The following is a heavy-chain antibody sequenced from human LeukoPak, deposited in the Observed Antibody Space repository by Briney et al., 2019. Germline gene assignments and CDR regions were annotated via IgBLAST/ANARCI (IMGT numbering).Heavy chain of an antibody. CDR1: GFTFSSYS. D-gene: IGHD3-10*01. CDR3: ARDRGPNWWAVYAFAN. CDR2: ISSSSHI. J-gene: IGHJ4*02. Sequence: PGGSLRLSCVASGFTFSSYSMNWVRQAPGKGLEWVSSISSSSHIYYGDSVKGGFIISRDNSKNSLYLHMNSLRPAHTAVYYCARDRGPNWWAVYAFANWGQGTLVTVSS. V-gene: IGHV3-21*01.